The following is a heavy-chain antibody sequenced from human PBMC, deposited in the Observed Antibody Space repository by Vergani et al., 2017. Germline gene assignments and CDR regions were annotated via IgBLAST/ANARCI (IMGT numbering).Heavy chain of an antibody. D-gene: IGHD5-12*01. J-gene: IGHJ6*02. CDR2: IKQDGSEK. V-gene: IGHV3-7*03. CDR3: AKATPRNSGYEYLYYYHAMDV. CDR1: GFTFSSYW. Sequence: EVQLVESGGGLVQPGGSLRLSCAASGFTFSSYWMSWVRQAPGKGLEWVANIKQDGSEKYYVDSVKGRFTISRDNAKNSLYLQMNSLSAGDTAVYYCAKATPRNSGYEYLYYYHAMDVWGQGTTVTVSS.